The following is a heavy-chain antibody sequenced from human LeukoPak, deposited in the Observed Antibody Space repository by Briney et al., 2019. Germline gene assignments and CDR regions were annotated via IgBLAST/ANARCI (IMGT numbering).Heavy chain of an antibody. D-gene: IGHD6-13*01. CDR1: GFSLSSYW. V-gene: IGHV3-74*01. CDR3: ARRQYRSSWYYFDY. Sequence: GGSLGLSCAASGFSLSSYWMHWVRQAPGKGLVWVSRINSDGSTTNYADSVKGRFTISRDIAKNTLYLQMNSLRAEDTAVYYCARRQYRSSWYYFDYWGQGTLVTVSS. CDR2: INSDGSTT. J-gene: IGHJ4*02.